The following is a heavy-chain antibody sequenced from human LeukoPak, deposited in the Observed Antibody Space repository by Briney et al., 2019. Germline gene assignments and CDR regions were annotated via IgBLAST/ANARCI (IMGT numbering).Heavy chain of an antibody. D-gene: IGHD3-3*01. Sequence: PSETLSLTCAVSGHSISSGYYWGWIRPPPGKGLEWIGSIYHSGSTYYNPSLKSRVTISVDTSKNQFSLKLSSVTAADTAVYYCARSYYDFWSGYLNWFDPWGQGTLVTVSS. V-gene: IGHV4-38-2*01. CDR2: IYHSGST. J-gene: IGHJ5*02. CDR3: ARSYYDFWSGYLNWFDP. CDR1: GHSISSGYY.